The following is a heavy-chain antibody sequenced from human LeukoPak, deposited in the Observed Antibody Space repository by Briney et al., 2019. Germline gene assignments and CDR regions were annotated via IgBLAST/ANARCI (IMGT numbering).Heavy chain of an antibody. J-gene: IGHJ2*01. CDR1: GFPFSAYD. CDR3: VRGALPGDNWYFDL. Sequence: GGSLRLSCATSGFPFSAYDMHWVRQAPGKSLEWVSAFGSAGDTYYPGAVKGRFTISRDYAKNSLFLQMNNLIAGDTAVYFCVRGALPGDNWYFDLWGRGTLVTVSS. CDR2: FGSAGDT. V-gene: IGHV3-13*01.